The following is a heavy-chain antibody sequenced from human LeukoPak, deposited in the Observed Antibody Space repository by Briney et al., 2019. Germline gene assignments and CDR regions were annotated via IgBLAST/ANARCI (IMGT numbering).Heavy chain of an antibody. CDR3: ARAVGRFLEWLLVPGYYGMDV. Sequence: RPSETLSLTCAVYDGSFRGYYWSWIRQPPGKGLEWIGEINHSGSTNYNPSLNSRVTMSLDTSKNQFSPKLSSVTAADTAVYYCARAVGRFLEWLLVPGYYGMDVWGQGTTVTVSS. D-gene: IGHD3-3*01. CDR1: DGSFRGYY. J-gene: IGHJ6*02. CDR2: INHSGST. V-gene: IGHV4-34*01.